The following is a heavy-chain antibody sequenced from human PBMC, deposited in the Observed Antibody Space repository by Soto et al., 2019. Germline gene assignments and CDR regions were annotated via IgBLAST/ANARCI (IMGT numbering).Heavy chain of an antibody. V-gene: IGHV3-30*18. CDR3: AKDLGLSSSPDY. D-gene: IGHD6-13*01. Sequence: QVQLVESGGGVVQPGRSLRLSCAASGFTFSSYGMHWVRQAPGKGLEWVAVISYDGSNKYYADSVKGRFTISRDNSKNTLYLQMNSLRAEDTAVYYWAKDLGLSSSPDYWGQGTLVTVSS. CDR2: ISYDGSNK. CDR1: GFTFSSYG. J-gene: IGHJ4*02.